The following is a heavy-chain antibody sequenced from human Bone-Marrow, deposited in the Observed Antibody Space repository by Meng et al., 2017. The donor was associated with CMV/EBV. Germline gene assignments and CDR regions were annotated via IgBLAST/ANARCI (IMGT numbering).Heavy chain of an antibody. J-gene: IGHJ4*02. CDR2: IRYDGSNK. D-gene: IGHD2-2*01. Sequence: GSLRLSCAASGFTFSSYGMHWVRPAPDKGLEWVAFIRYDGSNKYYADSVKGRFTISRDNSKNTLYLQMNSLRAEDTAVYYCAKGARWEVPAARELFDYWGQGTLVTVYS. CDR3: AKGARWEVPAARELFDY. CDR1: GFTFSSYG. V-gene: IGHV3-30*02.